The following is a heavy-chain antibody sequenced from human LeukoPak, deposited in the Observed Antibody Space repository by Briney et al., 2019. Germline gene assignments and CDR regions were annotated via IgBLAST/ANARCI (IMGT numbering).Heavy chain of an antibody. Sequence: ASVKVSCKASGYTFTSYYMHCVRQAPGQRLEWMVIINHSGGSTSYAQKFQGRVTMTRDTSTSTVYMELSSMRAEDTAVYYCARASRDGYNFDYWGQGTLVTVSS. J-gene: IGHJ4*02. CDR2: INHSGGST. CDR3: ARASRDGYNFDY. CDR1: GYTFTSYY. V-gene: IGHV1-46*01. D-gene: IGHD5-24*01.